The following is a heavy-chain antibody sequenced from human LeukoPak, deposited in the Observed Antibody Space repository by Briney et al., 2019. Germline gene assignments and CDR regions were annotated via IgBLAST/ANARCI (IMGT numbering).Heavy chain of an antibody. J-gene: IGHJ4*02. CDR3: ARRLPYSSGWSLDY. CDR1: GGSISSYY. D-gene: IGHD6-19*01. CDR2: IYYSGST. V-gene: IGHV4-59*08. Sequence: SETLSLTCTVSGGSISSYYWSWIRQPPGKGLEWIGYIYYSGSTNYNPSLKSRVTISVDTSKNQFSLKLSSVTAADTAVYYCARRLPYSSGWSLDYWGQGTLVTVSS.